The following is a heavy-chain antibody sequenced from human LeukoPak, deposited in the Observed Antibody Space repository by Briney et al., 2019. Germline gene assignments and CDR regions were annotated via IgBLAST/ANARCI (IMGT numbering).Heavy chain of an antibody. Sequence: ASVKVSCKASGGNLSNHAISRVGQAPGQGLELMGGVIPIFGTANYAQKFQGRVTITADESTSTAYMELSSLRSEDTAVYYCARVKPAYCGGDCYWYNWFDPWGQGTLVTVSS. CDR2: VIPIFGTA. V-gene: IGHV1-69*01. J-gene: IGHJ5*02. D-gene: IGHD2-21*02. CDR1: GGNLSNHA. CDR3: ARVKPAYCGGDCYWYNWFDP.